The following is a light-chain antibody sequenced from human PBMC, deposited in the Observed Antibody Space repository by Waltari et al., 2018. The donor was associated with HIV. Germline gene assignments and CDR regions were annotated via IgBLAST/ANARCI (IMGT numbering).Light chain of an antibody. CDR2: DNI. CDR3: QSYDSSLGGFYV. V-gene: IGLV1-40*01. Sequence: QSVLTQPPSVSGAPGQRVTISCTGSSSNIGASSDIHRYQQLTGTAPKLLIFDNINRPSGVPDRFSGSKFATSASLAITGLQAEDEADYYCQSYDSSLGGFYVFGTGTKVTVL. CDR1: SSNIGASSD. J-gene: IGLJ1*01.